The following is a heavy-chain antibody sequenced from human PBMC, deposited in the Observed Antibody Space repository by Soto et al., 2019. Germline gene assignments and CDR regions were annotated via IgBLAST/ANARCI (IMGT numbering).Heavy chain of an antibody. Sequence: GASVKVSCKASGYTFTSYAMHWVRQAPGQRLEWMGWINAGNGNTKYSQKFQGRVTITRDTSASTAYMELSSLRSEDTAVYYCARDRTLLGIQPEDYWGQGTLVTVSS. D-gene: IGHD5-18*01. J-gene: IGHJ4*02. CDR3: ARDRTLLGIQPEDY. CDR2: INAGNGNT. V-gene: IGHV1-3*01. CDR1: GYTFTSYA.